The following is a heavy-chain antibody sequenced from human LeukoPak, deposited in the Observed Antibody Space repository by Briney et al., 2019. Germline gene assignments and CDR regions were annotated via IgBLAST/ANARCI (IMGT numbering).Heavy chain of an antibody. CDR2: IYPGDSDT. V-gene: IGHV5-51*01. D-gene: IGHD2-8*01. CDR3: ARPMEEVPDAFDI. J-gene: IGHJ3*02. Sequence: GESLKISCKGSGYSFTSYWIGWVRQMPGKGLEWMGIIYPGDSDTRYSPSFQGQVTISADKSISTAYLRWSSLKASDTAMYYCARPMEEVPDAFDIWGQGTMVTVSS. CDR1: GYSFTSYW.